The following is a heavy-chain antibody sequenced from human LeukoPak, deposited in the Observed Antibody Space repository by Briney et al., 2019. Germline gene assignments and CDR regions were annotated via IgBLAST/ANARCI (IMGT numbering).Heavy chain of an antibody. CDR1: GYTFTSYD. CDR3: ARGQNYYGSGSSDY. D-gene: IGHD3-10*01. CDR2: TNPNSGNT. Sequence: ASVKVSCKASGYTFTSYDINWVRQATGQGLEWMGWTNPNSGNTGYAQKFQGRVTMTRNTSISTAYMELSSLRSEDTAVYYCARGQNYYGSGSSDYWGQGTLVTVSS. J-gene: IGHJ4*02. V-gene: IGHV1-8*01.